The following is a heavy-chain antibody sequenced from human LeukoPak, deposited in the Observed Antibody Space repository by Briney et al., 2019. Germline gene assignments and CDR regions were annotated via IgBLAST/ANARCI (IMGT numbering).Heavy chain of an antibody. CDR2: IKSKTDGGTT. CDR1: GFTFSNAW. V-gene: IGHV3-15*01. J-gene: IGHJ5*02. CDR3: TTLMVQGIIFVYNWFDP. D-gene: IGHD3-10*01. Sequence: PGGSLRLSCAASGFTFSNAWMSWVRQAPGKGLEWVGRIKSKTDGGTTDYAAPVKGRFTISRDDSKNTLYLQMNSLKTEDTVVYHCTTLMVQGIIFVYNWFDPWGQGTLVTVSS.